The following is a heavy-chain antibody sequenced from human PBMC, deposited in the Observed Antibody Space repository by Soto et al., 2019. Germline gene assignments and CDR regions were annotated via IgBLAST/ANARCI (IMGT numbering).Heavy chain of an antibody. D-gene: IGHD3-16*01. J-gene: IGHJ6*02. Sequence: QLQLQESGPGLVKPSETLSLTCTVSGGSISSSSYYWGWIRQPPGKGLEWIGSIYYSGYTYYNPSLKSRVTISVDTYKNHFSLKLRSVTAADTAVYYCARHNGPLYVGYYYDMDGWGQGTTVTVSS. CDR3: ARHNGPLYVGYYYDMDG. CDR1: GGSISSSSYY. CDR2: IYYSGYT. V-gene: IGHV4-39*01.